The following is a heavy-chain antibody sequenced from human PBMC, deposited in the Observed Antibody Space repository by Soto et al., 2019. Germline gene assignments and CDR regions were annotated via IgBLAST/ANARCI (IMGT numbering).Heavy chain of an antibody. Sequence: QLQLQESGPGLVKPSETLSLTCTVSGGSISSTNYYWGWIRQPPRKGLEWIGSIYYSGSTSYNSSLKSRVTISVDTFKNQFSLRLSSVTAADTAVYYCASPTLGAFDIWGQGTMVTVSS. J-gene: IGHJ3*02. CDR3: ASPTLGAFDI. D-gene: IGHD3-16*01. CDR1: GGSISSTNYY. CDR2: IYYSGST. V-gene: IGHV4-39*01.